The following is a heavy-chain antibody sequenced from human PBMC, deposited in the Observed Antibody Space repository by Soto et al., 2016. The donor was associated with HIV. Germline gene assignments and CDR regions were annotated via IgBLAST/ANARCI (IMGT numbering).Heavy chain of an antibody. CDR2: SIIVEAP. Sequence: LQQWGAGLLKPSETLSLTCAVYGGSFSDYYWSWIRQTPGKGWSGLEKSIIVEAPTTIRTLKSRATISIDTSKNQFSLKMKSVTAADTAMYLCARGLRTYGGRGMDVWGQGNMVIVSS. V-gene: IGHV4-34*02. J-gene: IGHJ6*02. D-gene: IGHD2-8*01. CDR3: ARGLRTYGGRGMDV. CDR1: GGSFSDYY.